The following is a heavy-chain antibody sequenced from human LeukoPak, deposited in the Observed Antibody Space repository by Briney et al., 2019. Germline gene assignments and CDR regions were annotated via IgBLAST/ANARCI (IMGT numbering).Heavy chain of an antibody. CDR1: GYTFTSYG. CDR2: ISAYNGNT. D-gene: IGHD3-9*01. J-gene: IGHJ4*02. CDR3: ARAEYYDILTGYYIPPPFDY. V-gene: IGHV1-18*01. Sequence: ASVKVSCKASGYTFTSYGISWVRQAPGQGLEWMGWISAYNGNTNYAQKLQGRVTMTTDTSTSTAYMELRSLRSDDTAVYYCARAEYYDILTGYYIPPPFDYWGQGTLVTVSS.